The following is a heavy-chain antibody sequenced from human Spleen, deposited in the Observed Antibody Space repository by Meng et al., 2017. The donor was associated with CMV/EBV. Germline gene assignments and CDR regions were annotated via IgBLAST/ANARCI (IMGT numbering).Heavy chain of an antibody. CDR1: AYTFSTYT. CDR3: ARVGGYSSNWYFDL. D-gene: IGHD5-12*01. Sequence: ASAYTFSTYTITWVRQAPGQGLEWMGWISASNGHTNYAQKFQGRVTMTTDTSTSTAYMDLRSLRSDDTAVYYCARVGGYSSNWYFDLWGRGTLVTVSS. V-gene: IGHV1-18*01. CDR2: ISASNGHT. J-gene: IGHJ2*01.